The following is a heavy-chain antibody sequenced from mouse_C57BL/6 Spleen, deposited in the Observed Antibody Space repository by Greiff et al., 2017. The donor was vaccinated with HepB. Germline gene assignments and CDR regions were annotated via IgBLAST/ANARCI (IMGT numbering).Heavy chain of an antibody. CDR2: IDPSDSYT. CDR3: ARGGGFDY. D-gene: IGHD1-1*02. J-gene: IGHJ2*01. Sequence: QVQLKQPGAELVMPGASVKLSCKASGYTFTSYWMHWVKQRPGQGLEWIGEIDPSDSYTNYNQKFKGKSTLTVDKSSSTAYMQLSSLTSEDSAVYYCARGGGFDYWGQGTTLTVSS. V-gene: IGHV1-69*01. CDR1: GYTFTSYW.